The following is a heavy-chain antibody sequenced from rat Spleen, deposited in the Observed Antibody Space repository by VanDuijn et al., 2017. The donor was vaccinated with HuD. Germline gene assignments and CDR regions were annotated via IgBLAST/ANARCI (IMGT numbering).Heavy chain of an antibody. Sequence: QVQLKESGPGLMQPSQTLSLTCTVSGFSLTSYNVHWVRQPPGKGLEWMGVMWSGGSTDYNSALKSRLSISRDTSKNQVFLKMNSLQSEDTTTYDCAREAGGFDYWGQGVMVTVSS. CDR1: GFSLTSYN. J-gene: IGHJ2*01. V-gene: IGHV2-45*01. CDR2: MWSGGST. CDR3: AREAGGFDY. D-gene: IGHD5-1*01.